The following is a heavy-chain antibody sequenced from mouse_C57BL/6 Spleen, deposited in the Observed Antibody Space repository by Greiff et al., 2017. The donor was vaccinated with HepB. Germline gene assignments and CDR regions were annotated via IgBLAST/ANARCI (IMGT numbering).Heavy chain of an antibody. CDR3: TRGPYAYYFDY. CDR1: GYTFTDYE. D-gene: IGHD2-12*01. V-gene: IGHV1-15*01. CDR2: IDPETGGT. J-gene: IGHJ2*01. Sequence: VQLQESGAELVMPGASVTLSCKASGYTFTDYEMHWVKQTPVHGLEWIGAIDPETGGTAYNQKFKGKAILTADKSSSTAYMELRSLTSEDSAVYYCTRGPYAYYFDYWGQGTTLTVSS.